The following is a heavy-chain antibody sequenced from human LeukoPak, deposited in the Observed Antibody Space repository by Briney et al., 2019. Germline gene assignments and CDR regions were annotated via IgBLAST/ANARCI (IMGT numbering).Heavy chain of an antibody. CDR3: AKSEHLVEIVS. Sequence: GGSLRLSCAASGFTFSSYVMSWVRQAPGKGLEWVSAISGSGGSTYYADSVKGRFTISRDNSKNTLYLQMNSLRAEDTAVYYCAKSEHLVEIVSWGQGTMVTVSS. CDR2: ISGSGGST. V-gene: IGHV3-23*01. D-gene: IGHD6-13*01. CDR1: GFTFSSYV. J-gene: IGHJ3*01.